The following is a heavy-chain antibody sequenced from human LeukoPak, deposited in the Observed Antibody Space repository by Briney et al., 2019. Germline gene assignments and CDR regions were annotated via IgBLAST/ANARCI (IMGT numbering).Heavy chain of an antibody. D-gene: IGHD2-2*01. V-gene: IGHV4-61*08. J-gene: IGHJ4*02. CDR1: GGSISSGGYY. Sequence: SETLSLTCTVSGGSISSGGYYWSWIRQPPGKRPEWIGYIYYSGSTNYNPSLKTRVTISVDTSKNQFSLKVTSVTAADTAVYYCTRSLPAAMFSLDYWGQGTLVTVSS. CDR2: IYYSGST. CDR3: TRSLPAAMFSLDY.